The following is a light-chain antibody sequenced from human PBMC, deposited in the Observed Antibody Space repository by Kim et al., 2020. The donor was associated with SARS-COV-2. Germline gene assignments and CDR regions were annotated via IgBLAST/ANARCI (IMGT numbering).Light chain of an antibody. J-gene: IGKJ4*01. Sequence: ASVGYRGTIACRASQGNNIYLAWYQQKPGNAPELLIDAASTLQSGVPSRFSGSGSGTDFTLTISSLQPEDVATYYCQNYNSAPPTFGGGTKVDIK. CDR1: QGNNIY. CDR2: AAS. V-gene: IGKV1-27*01. CDR3: QNYNSAPPT.